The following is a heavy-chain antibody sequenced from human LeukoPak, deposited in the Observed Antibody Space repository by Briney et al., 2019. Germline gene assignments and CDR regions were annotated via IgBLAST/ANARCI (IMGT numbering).Heavy chain of an antibody. V-gene: IGHV3-66*01. Sequence: GGSLRLSSAASGFTVSSNYMSWVRQAPGKGLEWVSVIYSGGRTYYADSVKGRFTISRDNSKNTLYLQMNSLRAEDTAVYYCARGPPGSYDILTGYYIPYYFDYWGQGTLVTVSS. J-gene: IGHJ4*02. CDR1: GFTVSSNY. D-gene: IGHD3-9*01. CDR2: IYSGGRT. CDR3: ARGPPGSYDILTGYYIPYYFDY.